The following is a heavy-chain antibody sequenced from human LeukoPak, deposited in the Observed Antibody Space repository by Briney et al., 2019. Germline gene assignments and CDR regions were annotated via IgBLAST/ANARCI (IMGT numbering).Heavy chain of an antibody. CDR1: GFTFSSYE. V-gene: IGHV3-48*03. CDR3: ARGGLSDSPNWFDP. J-gene: IGHJ5*02. CDR2: ISSSGSTI. Sequence: GGSLRLSCAAPGFTFSSYEMNWVRQAPGKGVEWVSYISSSGSTIYYADSVKGRFTISRDNAKNSLYLQMSSLRAEDTAVYYCARGGLSDSPNWFDPWGQGTLVTVSS. D-gene: IGHD3-22*01.